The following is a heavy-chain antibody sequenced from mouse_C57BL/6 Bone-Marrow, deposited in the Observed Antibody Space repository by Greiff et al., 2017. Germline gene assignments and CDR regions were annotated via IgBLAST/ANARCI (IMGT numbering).Heavy chain of an antibody. V-gene: IGHV1-81*01. J-gene: IGHJ1*03. CDR1: GYTFTSYG. Sequence: QVQLQQSGAELARPGASVKLSCKASGYTFTSYGISWVKQRTGQGLEWIGEIYPRSGNTYYNEKFKGKATLTADKSSITAYMELRSLTSEDSAVYFCARWGFITTVVAPYWYFDVWGTGTTVTVSS. D-gene: IGHD1-1*01. CDR3: ARWGFITTVVAPYWYFDV. CDR2: IYPRSGNT.